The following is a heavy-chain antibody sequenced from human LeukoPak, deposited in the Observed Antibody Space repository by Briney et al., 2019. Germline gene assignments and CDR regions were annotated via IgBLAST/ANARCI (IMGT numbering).Heavy chain of an antibody. CDR1: GFTFSSYW. CDR3: ARDIGGYTGYDSHDY. CDR2: IKQDGSEK. J-gene: IGHJ4*02. Sequence: GGSLRLSCAASGFTFSSYWMSWVRQAPGKGLEWVANIKQDGSEKYYVDSVKGRFTISRDNAKNSLYLQMNSLRAEDTAVYYCARDIGGYTGYDSHDYWGQGTLVTVSS. D-gene: IGHD5-12*01. V-gene: IGHV3-7*01.